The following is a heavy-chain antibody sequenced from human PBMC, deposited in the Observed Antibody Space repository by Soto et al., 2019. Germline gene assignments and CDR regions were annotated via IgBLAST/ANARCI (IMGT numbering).Heavy chain of an antibody. J-gene: IGHJ3*02. CDR3: AKDDYGSGSPSTFDI. CDR2: ISGSGGKT. CDR1: GFIFRSYA. Sequence: GGSLRLSCAASGFIFRSYAMSWVRQAPGKGLEWVSFISGSGGKTYFADSVKGRFTISRDNSGNTLYLQMNSLRAEDTAVYYCAKDDYGSGSPSTFDIWGQGTMVTVS. V-gene: IGHV3-23*01. D-gene: IGHD3-10*01.